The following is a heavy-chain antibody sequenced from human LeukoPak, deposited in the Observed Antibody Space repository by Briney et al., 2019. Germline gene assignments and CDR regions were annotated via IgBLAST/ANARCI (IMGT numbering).Heavy chain of an antibody. J-gene: IGHJ4*02. V-gene: IGHV4-4*07. D-gene: IGHD2-2*01. Sequence: PSETLSLTCTVSGGPISSYYWSWIRQPAGKGLEWIGRIYTSGSTNYNPSLKSRVTMSVDTSKNQFSLKLTSVTAADTAVYYCARDLVVVPAAIWGQGTLVTVSS. CDR2: IYTSGST. CDR3: ARDLVVVPAAI. CDR1: GGPISSYY.